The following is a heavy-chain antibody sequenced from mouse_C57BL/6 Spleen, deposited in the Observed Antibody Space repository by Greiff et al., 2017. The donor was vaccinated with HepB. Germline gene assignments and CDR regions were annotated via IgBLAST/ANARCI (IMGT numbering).Heavy chain of an antibody. D-gene: IGHD1-1*01. V-gene: IGHV1-80*01. CDR1: GYAFSSYW. CDR2: IYPGDGDT. Sequence: VKLQQSGAELVKPGASVKISCKASGYAFSSYWMNWVKQRPGKGLEWIGQIYPGDGDTNYNGKFKGKATLTADKSSSTAYMQLSSLTSEDSAVYFCAREGPYSSSYDAMDYWGQGTSVTVSS. CDR3: AREGPYSSSYDAMDY. J-gene: IGHJ4*01.